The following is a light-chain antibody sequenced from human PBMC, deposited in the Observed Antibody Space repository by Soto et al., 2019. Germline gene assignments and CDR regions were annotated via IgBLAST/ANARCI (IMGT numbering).Light chain of an antibody. CDR2: GAS. J-gene: IGKJ4*01. Sequence: EIVLTQSPRTLSLSPGESATLSCTASQSVRSNSLAWYQQKPGQAPRLLMFGASGRATGTPPRFSGRGSGTDFPLTVSRLEPEDFAVYYCQPYGTSPLTFGGGTKVDI. CDR3: QPYGTSPLT. V-gene: IGKV3-20*01. CDR1: QSVRSNS.